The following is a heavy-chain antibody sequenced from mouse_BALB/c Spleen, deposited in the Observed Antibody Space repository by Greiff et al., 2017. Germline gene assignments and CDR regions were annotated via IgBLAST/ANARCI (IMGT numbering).Heavy chain of an antibody. CDR1: GYTFTDYN. Sequence: EVQLQQSGPELVKPGASVKIPCKASGYTFTDYNMDWVKQSHGKSLEWIGDINPNNGGTIYNQKFKGKATLTVDKSSSTAYMELRSLTSEDTAVYYCARRDCAAYWGQGTLVTVSA. J-gene: IGHJ3*01. CDR3: ARRDCAAY. V-gene: IGHV1-18*01. CDR2: INPNNGGT.